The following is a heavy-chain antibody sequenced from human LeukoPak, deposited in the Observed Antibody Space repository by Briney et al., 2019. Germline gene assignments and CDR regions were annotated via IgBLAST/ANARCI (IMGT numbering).Heavy chain of an antibody. J-gene: IGHJ5*02. CDR3: ARATSRITIALDP. Sequence: ASVKVSCKASGYTFTGYYMHWVRQAPGQGLEWMGWINPNSGGTNYAQKFQGRVTMTRDTSISTAYMELSRLRSDDTAVYYCARATSRITIALDPWGQGTLVTVSS. V-gene: IGHV1-2*02. D-gene: IGHD3-3*01. CDR1: GYTFTGYY. CDR2: INPNSGGT.